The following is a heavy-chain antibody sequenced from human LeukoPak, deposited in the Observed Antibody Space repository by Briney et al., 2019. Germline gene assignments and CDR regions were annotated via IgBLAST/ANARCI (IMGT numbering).Heavy chain of an antibody. CDR3: AREAIKDY. J-gene: IGHJ4*02. CDR1: GFTFSAYG. V-gene: IGHV3-48*02. Sequence: PGGSLRLSCVASGFTFSAYGMNWVRQAPGKGLEWVSYISSGSGTIYYADSVKGRFTIARDDAKNSLYLQMSSLRDEDTAVYYCAREAIKDYWGQGTLVTVSS. CDR2: ISSGSGTI.